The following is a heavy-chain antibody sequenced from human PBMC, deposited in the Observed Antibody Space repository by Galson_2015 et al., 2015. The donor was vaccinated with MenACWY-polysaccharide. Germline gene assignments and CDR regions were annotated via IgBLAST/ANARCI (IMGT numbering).Heavy chain of an antibody. CDR3: AKQRTIFGLVPNFDS. CDR1: GFTFSTYW. D-gene: IGHD3/OR15-3a*01. Sequence: SLRLSCAASGFTFSTYWMSWVRQAPGKGPEWVASIKEDGRERYYGASLKGRFTISRDNGKNALYLQMNSLRAEDTSMYYCAKQRTIFGLVPNFDSWGQGTLVTVSS. CDR2: IKEDGRER. J-gene: IGHJ4*02. V-gene: IGHV3-7*01.